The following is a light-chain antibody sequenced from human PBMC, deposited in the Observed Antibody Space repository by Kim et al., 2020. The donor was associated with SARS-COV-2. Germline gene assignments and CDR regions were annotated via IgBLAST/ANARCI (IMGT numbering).Light chain of an antibody. Sequence: SSVGYRVTITCRASQSISTNLNWYRQRSGKAPKLLIYAASSLQGRVPSRFSGSGSGTDFTLTISSLQPEDSATYYCQQSNSTPLTFGGGTKVDIK. CDR1: QSISTN. J-gene: IGKJ4*01. CDR3: QQSNSTPLT. V-gene: IGKV1-39*01. CDR2: AAS.